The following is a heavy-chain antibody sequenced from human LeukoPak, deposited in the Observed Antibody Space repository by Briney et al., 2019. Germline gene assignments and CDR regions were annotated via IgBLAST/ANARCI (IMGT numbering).Heavy chain of an antibody. Sequence: GGSLRLSCAASGFTFSSYWMHWVRQAPGKGLVWVSRINSDGSSTSYADSVKGRFTISRDNAKNTLYLQMNSLRAEDTAVYYCARDCSRRDGYNFACYWGQGTLVTVSS. CDR3: ARDCSRRDGYNFACY. J-gene: IGHJ4*02. D-gene: IGHD5-24*01. V-gene: IGHV3-74*01. CDR2: INSDGSST. CDR1: GFTFSSYW.